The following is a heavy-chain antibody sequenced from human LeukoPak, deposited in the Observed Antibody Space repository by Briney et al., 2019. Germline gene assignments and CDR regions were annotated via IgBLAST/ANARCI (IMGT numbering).Heavy chain of an antibody. CDR2: INAGNGKT. D-gene: IGHD6-19*01. Sequence: ASVKVSCKASGNIFTNLAIHWVRQHPGQRLEWMGWINAGNGKTEYSQKLQGRVTISRDTSASTAYMELSSLRSEDTAVYYCATESSVAGSHWRQGTLVTVSS. V-gene: IGHV1-3*01. J-gene: IGHJ4*02. CDR3: ATESSVAGSH. CDR1: GNIFTNLA.